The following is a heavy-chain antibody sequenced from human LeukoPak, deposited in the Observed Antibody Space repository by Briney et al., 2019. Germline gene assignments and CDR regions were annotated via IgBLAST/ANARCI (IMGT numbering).Heavy chain of an antibody. J-gene: IGHJ3*02. D-gene: IGHD2-2*02. V-gene: IGHV4-39*01. CDR3: ASEGLPCSSTSCYTTGGAFDI. CDR2: IYYSGST. CDR1: GGSISSSSYY. Sequence: SETLSLTCTVSGGSISSSSYYWGWIRQPPGKGLEWIGSIYYSGSTYYNPSLKSRVTISVDTSKNQFSLKLSSVTAADTAVYYCASEGLPCSSTSCYTTGGAFDIWGQGTMVTVSS.